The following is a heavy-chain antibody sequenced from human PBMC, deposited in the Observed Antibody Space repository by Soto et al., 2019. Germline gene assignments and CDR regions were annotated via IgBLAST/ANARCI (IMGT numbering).Heavy chain of an antibody. Sequence: PSETLSLTCTVSGGSISSYYWSWIRQPPGKGLEWIGYIYYSGSTNYNPSLKSRVTISVDTSKNQFSLKLSSVTAADTAVYYCARLGSSWTRDPKYYYYMDVWGKGTTVTVSS. CDR1: GGSISSYY. D-gene: IGHD6-13*01. V-gene: IGHV4-59*08. CDR2: IYYSGST. CDR3: ARLGSSWTRDPKYYYYMDV. J-gene: IGHJ6*03.